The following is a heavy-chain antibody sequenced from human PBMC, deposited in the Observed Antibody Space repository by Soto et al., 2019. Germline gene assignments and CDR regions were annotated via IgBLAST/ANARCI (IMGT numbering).Heavy chain of an antibody. CDR3: ARADYGILTGSYAMDV. D-gene: IGHD3-9*01. CDR1: GDSLFNYY. CDR2: VSSSGNT. J-gene: IGHJ6*02. Sequence: SETLSLTCTVSGDSLFNYYWFWIRQPFGKGLEWIGRVSSSGNTNANPTLNSRATMSIDTSKNQFSLRLRSVTAADTAVYYCARADYGILTGSYAMDVWGQGTTVTVSS. V-gene: IGHV4-4*07.